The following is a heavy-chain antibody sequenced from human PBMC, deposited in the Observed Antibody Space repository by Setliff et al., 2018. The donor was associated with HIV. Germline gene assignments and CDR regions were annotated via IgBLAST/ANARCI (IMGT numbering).Heavy chain of an antibody. CDR3: ARRRGQKATGWYYFDF. V-gene: IGHV4-39*01. Sequence: SETLSLTCSVSGGPITSNTYFWDWIRQAPGKGLEWIGSIYHGGNTYYNPSLKSRVSISVDTSKRQFSLKLTSVTAGDSALYYCARRRGQKATGWYYFDFWGQGALVTVS. CDR2: IYHGGNT. J-gene: IGHJ4*02. CDR1: GGPITSNTYF. D-gene: IGHD6-19*01.